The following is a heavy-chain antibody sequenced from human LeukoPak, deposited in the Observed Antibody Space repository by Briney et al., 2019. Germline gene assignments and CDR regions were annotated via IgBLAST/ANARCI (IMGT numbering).Heavy chain of an antibody. J-gene: IGHJ4*02. CDR2: INSDTNIT. CDR3: VRDHDWSFDL. Sequence: GGSLRLSSVASGVTFSSNPMNWVRQAPGKGLEWVSHINSDTNITPYTASVSGRFTISRDNANNSLYLHVNSLRDEDSAVYYCVRDHDWSFDLWGQGALVTVSS. CDR1: GVTFSSNP. D-gene: IGHD1-1*01. V-gene: IGHV3-48*02.